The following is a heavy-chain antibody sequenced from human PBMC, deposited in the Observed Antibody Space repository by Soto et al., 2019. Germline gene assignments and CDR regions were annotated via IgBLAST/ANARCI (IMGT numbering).Heavy chain of an antibody. V-gene: IGHV3-74*01. D-gene: IGHD1-26*01. Sequence: PGGSLRLSGEASVFTFKNYVIHWVRQSPGKGLVWVSRINSDGSNRRYADSVQGRFTISRDNAKNTLFLQLNSLRAADTAVYFCARGCNSPNCYGMDVWGQANTVTVFS. CDR2: INSDGSNR. CDR3: ARGCNSPNCYGMDV. J-gene: IGHJ6*02. CDR1: VFTFKNYV.